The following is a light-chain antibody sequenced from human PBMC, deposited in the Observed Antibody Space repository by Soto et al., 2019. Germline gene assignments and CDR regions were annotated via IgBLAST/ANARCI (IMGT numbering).Light chain of an antibody. CDR3: QQYNDWPLT. J-gene: IGKJ4*01. CDR1: QFVSTR. CDR2: DAY. V-gene: IGKV3-15*01. Sequence: EIVVTQSPATLSASPGERVTLTCRASQFVSTRLAWYQQRPGQVPRLLIYDAYTRALGISARFSGSGSGTEFTLTISSLQSEDFALYYCQQYNDWPLTFGGGTKVEIK.